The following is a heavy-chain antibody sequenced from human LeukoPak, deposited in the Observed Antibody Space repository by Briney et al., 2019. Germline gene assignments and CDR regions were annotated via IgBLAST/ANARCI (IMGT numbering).Heavy chain of an antibody. CDR1: GFTFSSYA. Sequence: GGSLRLSCAASGFTFSSYAMHWVRQAPGKGLEYVSAISSNGGSTYYANSVKGRFTISRDNSKNTLYLQMGSLRAEDIAVYYCARSYSSGWYSYYWGQGTLVTVSS. CDR2: ISSNGGST. D-gene: IGHD6-19*01. V-gene: IGHV3-64*01. J-gene: IGHJ4*02. CDR3: ARSYSSGWYSYY.